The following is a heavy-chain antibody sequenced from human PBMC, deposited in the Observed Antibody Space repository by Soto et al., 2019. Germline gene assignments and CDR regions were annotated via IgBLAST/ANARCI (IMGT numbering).Heavy chain of an antibody. V-gene: IGHV1-46*01. D-gene: IGHD3-10*01. Sequence: WASVKVSCKASGYTFTSYYMHWVRQAPGQGLEWMGIINPSGGSTSYAQKFQGRVTMTRDTSTSTVYMELSSLRSEDTAVYYCARVGTMVRGVPYFDYWGQGTLVTVSS. CDR2: INPSGGST. CDR3: ARVGTMVRGVPYFDY. J-gene: IGHJ4*02. CDR1: GYTFTSYY.